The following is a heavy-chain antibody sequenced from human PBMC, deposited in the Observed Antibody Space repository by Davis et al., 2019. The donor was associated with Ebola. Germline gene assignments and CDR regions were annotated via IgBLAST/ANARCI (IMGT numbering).Heavy chain of an antibody. J-gene: IGHJ4*02. CDR1: GITFSSYW. V-gene: IGHV3-7*01. D-gene: IGHD3-16*02. Sequence: GGSLRLSCAVSGITFSSYWMSWVRQAPGKGLEWVANIKQDGSEKYYVDSVKGRFTISRDNAKNSLYLQMNSLRAEDTAVYYCARLAGGVIVFGANGDYWGQGILVTVSS. CDR3: ARLAGGVIVFGANGDY. CDR2: IKQDGSEK.